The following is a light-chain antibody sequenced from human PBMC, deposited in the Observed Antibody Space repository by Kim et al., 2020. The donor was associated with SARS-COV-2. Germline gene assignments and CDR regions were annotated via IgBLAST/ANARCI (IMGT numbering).Light chain of an antibody. J-gene: IGKJ1*01. CDR2: RAS. CDR3: QQYNNWPWT. V-gene: IGKV3-15*01. Sequence: VSPWERASLSCRANENIGTYLAWYQQKPGQAPKFLISRASTRATGVPARCTGSGSGTEFTLTISSLQSEDFAVYHCQQYNNWPWTFGQGTKVDIK. CDR1: ENIGTY.